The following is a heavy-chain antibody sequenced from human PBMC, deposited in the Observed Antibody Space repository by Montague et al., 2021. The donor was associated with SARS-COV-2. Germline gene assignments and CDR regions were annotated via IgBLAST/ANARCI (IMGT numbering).Heavy chain of an antibody. Sequence: SETLSLTCTVSAGSLSSRSNYWGWIRQPPGMGLQWIGSVDSAGSTYYSPSLKSRVTISLDTSKNQFSLKLSSVIAADTAVYFCARSRDWYLGNWGQGTLATVSS. CDR3: ARSRDWYLGN. CDR2: VDSAGST. CDR1: AGSLSSRSNY. D-gene: IGHD3-9*01. J-gene: IGHJ4*02. V-gene: IGHV4-39*07.